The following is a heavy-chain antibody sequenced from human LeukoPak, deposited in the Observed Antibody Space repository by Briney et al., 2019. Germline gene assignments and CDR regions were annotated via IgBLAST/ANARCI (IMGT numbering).Heavy chain of an antibody. J-gene: IGHJ5*02. CDR3: ARVPLYYDFWSCLNWFDP. CDR1: GGSFSGYY. Sequence: SETLSLTCAVYGGSFSGYYWSWIRQPPGKGLEWIGEINHSGSTNYNPSLKSRVTISVDTSKNQFSLKLSSVTAADTAVYYCARVPLYYDFWSCLNWFDPWGQGTLVTVSS. V-gene: IGHV4-34*01. D-gene: IGHD3-3*01. CDR2: INHSGST.